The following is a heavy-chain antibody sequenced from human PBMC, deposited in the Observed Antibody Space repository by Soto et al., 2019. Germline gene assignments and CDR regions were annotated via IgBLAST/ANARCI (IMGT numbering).Heavy chain of an antibody. J-gene: IGHJ3*02. CDR1: GFTFSSYA. V-gene: IGHV3-23*01. CDR3: AKDWGPTPFGYDGPYDAFDI. CDR2: ISGSGGST. Sequence: GGSLRLSCAASGFTFSSYAMSWVRQAPGKGLEWVSAISGSGGSTYYADSVKGRFTISRDNSKNTLYLQMNSLRAEDTAVYYCAKDWGPTPFGYDGPYDAFDIWGQGTMVTVSS. D-gene: IGHD3-10*01.